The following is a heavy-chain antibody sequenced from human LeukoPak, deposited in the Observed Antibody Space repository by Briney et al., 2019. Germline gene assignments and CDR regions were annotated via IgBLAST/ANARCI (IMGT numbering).Heavy chain of an antibody. J-gene: IGHJ4*02. V-gene: IGHV7-4-1*02. D-gene: IGHD7-27*01. CDR1: GYTFTSYA. CDR3: ARDTPGLRY. Sequence: ASVKLSCKASGYTFTSYAMNWVRQAPGQGLEWMGWINTNTGNPTYAQGFTGRFVFPLDTSVSTAYLQISSLKAEDTALYYCARDTPGLRYWGQGTLVTVSS. CDR2: INTNTGNP.